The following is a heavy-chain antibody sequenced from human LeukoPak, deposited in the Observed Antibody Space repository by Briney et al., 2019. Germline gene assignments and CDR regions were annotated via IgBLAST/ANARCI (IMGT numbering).Heavy chain of an antibody. J-gene: IGHJ4*02. D-gene: IGHD2-21*02. V-gene: IGHV4-59*01. CDR1: GGSISSYY. Sequence: PSETLSLTCTVSGGSISSYYWSWIRQPPGKGLEWIGYIYYSGSTNYNPSLKSRVTISVDTSKNQFSLKLSSVTAADTAVYYCARVRMSCGGDCQYYFDYWGQGTLVTVSS. CDR2: IYYSGST. CDR3: ARVRMSCGGDCQYYFDY.